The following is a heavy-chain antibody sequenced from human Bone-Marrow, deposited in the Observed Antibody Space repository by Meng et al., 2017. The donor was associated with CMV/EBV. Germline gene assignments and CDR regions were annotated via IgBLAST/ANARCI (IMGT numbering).Heavy chain of an antibody. CDR3: ARNRVEGIVVVVAASGRYGMDV. CDR2: ISSSSSYI. Sequence: YSMNWVRQAPGKGLEWVSSISSSSSYIYYADSVKGRFTISRDNAKNSLYLQMNSLRAEDTAVYYCARNRVEGIVVVVAASGRYGMDVWGQGTTVTVSS. CDR1: YS. J-gene: IGHJ6*02. V-gene: IGHV3-21*01. D-gene: IGHD2-15*01.